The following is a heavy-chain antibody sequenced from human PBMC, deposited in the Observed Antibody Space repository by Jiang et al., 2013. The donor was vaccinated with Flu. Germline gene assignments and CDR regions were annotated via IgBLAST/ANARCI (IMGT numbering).Heavy chain of an antibody. D-gene: IGHD2-8*01. CDR1: GYSFTSYW. V-gene: IGHV5-51*01. J-gene: IGHJ3*02. CDR3: ARHIVLMVYAAHDYGDYWDDAFDI. CDR2: IYPGDSDT. Sequence: AEVKKPGESLKISCKGSGYSFTSYWIGWVRQMPGKGLEWMGIIYPGDSDTRYSPSFQGQVTISADKSISTAYLQWSSLKASDTAMYYCARHIVLMVYAAHDYGDYWDDAFDIWGQGTMVTVSS.